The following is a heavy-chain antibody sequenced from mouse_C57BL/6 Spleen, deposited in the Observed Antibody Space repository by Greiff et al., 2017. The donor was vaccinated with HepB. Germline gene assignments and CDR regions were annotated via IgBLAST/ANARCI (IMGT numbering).Heavy chain of an antibody. CDR1: GYSFTDYN. CDR3: ARGGNYYGSSYGYFDV. Sequence: EVHLVESGPELVKPGASVKISCKASGYSFTDYNMNWVKQSNGKSLEWIGVINPNYGTTSYNQKFKGKATLTVDQSSSTAYMQLNSLTSEDSAVYYCARGGNYYGSSYGYFDVWGTGTTVTVSS. CDR2: INPNYGTT. V-gene: IGHV1-39*01. J-gene: IGHJ1*03. D-gene: IGHD1-1*01.